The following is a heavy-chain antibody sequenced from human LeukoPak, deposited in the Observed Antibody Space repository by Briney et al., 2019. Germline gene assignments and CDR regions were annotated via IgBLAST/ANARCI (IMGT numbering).Heavy chain of an antibody. V-gene: IGHV3-23*01. CDR2: ISGSGGST. J-gene: IGHJ4*02. CDR3: AKDQAPQLWLQQFDY. D-gene: IGHD5-18*01. Sequence: GGSLRLSCAASGFTFSSYAMSWVRQAPGKGLEWVSAISGSGGSTYYADSVKGRFTISRDNSKNTLYLLMNSLRAEDTAVYYCAKDQAPQLWLQQFDYWGQGTLVTVSS. CDR1: GFTFSSYA.